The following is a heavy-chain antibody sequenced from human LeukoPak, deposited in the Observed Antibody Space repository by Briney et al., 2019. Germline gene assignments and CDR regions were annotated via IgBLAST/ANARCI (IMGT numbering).Heavy chain of an antibody. CDR3: ARVGADLAFDI. J-gene: IGHJ3*02. D-gene: IGHD1-26*01. CDR2: ISSSSTTI. CDR1: GFTFSIYS. Sequence: GGSLRLSCAASGFTFSIYSMNWVRQAPGKGLEWVSYISSSSTTIYYADSVKGRFTISRDNVKNSLYLQMNSPRAEDTAVYYCARVGADLAFDIWGQGTMVTVSS. V-gene: IGHV3-48*01.